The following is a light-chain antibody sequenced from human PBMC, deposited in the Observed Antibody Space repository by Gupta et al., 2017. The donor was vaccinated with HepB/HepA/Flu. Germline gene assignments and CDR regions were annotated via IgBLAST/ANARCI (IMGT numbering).Light chain of an antibody. Sequence: DIVMTQSPATLSVSPGERATLSCRASQSISSHLAWYQQTPGQAPRILIYGASTRATGIPARFSGSGSGTDFTLTLSSLQSEDFAVYYGQQYDNWQTFGQGTKVEIK. CDR2: GAS. CDR3: QQYDNWQT. CDR1: QSISSH. V-gene: IGKV3-15*01. J-gene: IGKJ1*01.